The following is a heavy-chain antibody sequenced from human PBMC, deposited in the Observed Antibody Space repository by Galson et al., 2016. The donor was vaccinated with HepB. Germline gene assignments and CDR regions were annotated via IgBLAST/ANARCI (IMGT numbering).Heavy chain of an antibody. D-gene: IGHD2-21*02. J-gene: IGHJ4*02. CDR3: AKDAPSGRVVTGTWDS. Sequence: SLRLSCAASGFTFNTYAMSWVRQAPGKGLEWVSAISGSGGTTYFADSVKGRFTLSRDNSKNTLYLQMNSLRAEDTAVYYCAKDAPSGRVVTGTWDSWGQGTLVIVSS. V-gene: IGHV3-23*01. CDR2: ISGSGGTT. CDR1: GFTFNTYA.